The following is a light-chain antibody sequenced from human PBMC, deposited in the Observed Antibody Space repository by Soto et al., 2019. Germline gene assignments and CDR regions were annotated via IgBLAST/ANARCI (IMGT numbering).Light chain of an antibody. CDR1: SCNIGSNT. V-gene: IGLV1-44*01. J-gene: IGLJ1*01. CDR3: ATWDDSLSYV. Sequence: QSVLTQPPSASGTPGQRVIISCSGSSCNIGSNTVNWYQQLPGTAPKLLVYANSQRPSGVPDRFSGSKSGSSASLAIIGLQSEDEADYYCATWDDSLSYVFGTGTKLTVL. CDR2: ANS.